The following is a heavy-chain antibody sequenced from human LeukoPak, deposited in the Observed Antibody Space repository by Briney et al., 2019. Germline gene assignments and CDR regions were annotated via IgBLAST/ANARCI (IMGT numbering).Heavy chain of an antibody. CDR3: AREACREMGVMWPRLGGQDCRYDY. Sequence: SVKVSCKASGDTFSSYAINWVRQAPGQGPEWMGRITPFLGMANYPQKFQGRVTITADESTTTAYMELSSLRSEDTAVYYCAREACREMGVMWPRLGGQDCRYDYWGQGTLVTVSS. CDR1: GDTFSSYA. J-gene: IGHJ4*02. CDR2: ITPFLGMA. V-gene: IGHV1-69*04. D-gene: IGHD3-16*01.